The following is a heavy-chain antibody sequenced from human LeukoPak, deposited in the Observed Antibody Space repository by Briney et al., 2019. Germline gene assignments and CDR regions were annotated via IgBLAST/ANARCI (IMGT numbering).Heavy chain of an antibody. CDR2: ISYDGSNK. CDR3: AKDVGKWESLHFFDY. J-gene: IGHJ4*02. V-gene: IGHV3-30*18. CDR1: GFTFSSYG. D-gene: IGHD1-26*01. Sequence: GRSLRLSCAASGFTFSSYGMHWVRQAPGKGLEWVAVISYDGSNKYYADSVKGRFTISRDNSKNTLYLQMNSLRGDDTAVYYCAKDVGKWESLHFFDYWGQGTLVTVSS.